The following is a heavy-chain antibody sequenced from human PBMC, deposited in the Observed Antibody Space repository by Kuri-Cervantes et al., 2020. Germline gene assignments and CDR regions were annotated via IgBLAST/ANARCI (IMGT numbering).Heavy chain of an antibody. J-gene: IGHJ4*02. CDR3: ARRGYFDY. V-gene: IGHV3-7*01. CDR1: GFIFSNYW. CDR2: IKQDGSER. Sequence: GGSLRLSCAASGFIFSNYWMTWVRQAPGKGPEWVANIKQDGSERYYVDSVKGRFTISRDNAKSSLHLQMNSLRVDDTAVYYCARRGYFDYWGQGTLVTVSS.